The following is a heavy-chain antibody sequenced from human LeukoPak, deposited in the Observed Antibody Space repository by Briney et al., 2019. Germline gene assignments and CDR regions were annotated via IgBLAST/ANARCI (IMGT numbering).Heavy chain of an antibody. CDR3: AREGYSYGKIDYYGMDV. J-gene: IGHJ6*02. CDR2: IGTAGDT. Sequence: PGGSLRLPCAASGFTFSSYDMHWVRQATGKGLEWVSAIGTAGDTYYPGSVKGRFTISRENAKNSLYLQMNSLRAEDTAVYYCAREGYSYGKIDYYGMDVWGQGTTVTVSS. V-gene: IGHV3-13*01. D-gene: IGHD5-18*01. CDR1: GFTFSSYD.